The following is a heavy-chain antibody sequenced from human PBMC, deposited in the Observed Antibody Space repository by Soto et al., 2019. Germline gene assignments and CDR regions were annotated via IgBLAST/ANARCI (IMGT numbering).Heavy chain of an antibody. CDR2: IYYSGST. D-gene: IGHD3-22*01. Sequence: SETLSLTCTVSGASISSYYWSWIRQPPGKGLEWIGYIYYSGSTNYNPSLKSRVTISVDTSKNQFSLKLSSVTAADTAVYYCARHGYDSRIHYLYYFDNWGQGTLVTVAS. CDR1: GASISSYY. J-gene: IGHJ4*02. V-gene: IGHV4-59*08. CDR3: ARHGYDSRIHYLYYFDN.